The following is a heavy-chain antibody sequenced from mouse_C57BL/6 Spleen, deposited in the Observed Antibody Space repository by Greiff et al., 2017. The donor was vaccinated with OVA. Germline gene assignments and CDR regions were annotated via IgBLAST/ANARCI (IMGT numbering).Heavy chain of an antibody. J-gene: IGHJ4*01. Sequence: QVQLQQPGAELVKPGASVKLSCKASGYTFTSYWMQWVKQRPGQGLEWIGAIYPRSGNTYYNEKFKGKATLTADKSSSTAYMELRSLTSEDSEVYLCAQRITTVVATDYAMDYWGQGTSVTVSS. D-gene: IGHD1-1*01. CDR3: AQRITTVVATDYAMDY. CDR1: GYTFTSYW. CDR2: IYPRSGNT. V-gene: IGHV1-81*01.